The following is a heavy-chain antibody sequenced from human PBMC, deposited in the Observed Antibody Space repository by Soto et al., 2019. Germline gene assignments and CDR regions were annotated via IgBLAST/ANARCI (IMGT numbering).Heavy chain of an antibody. CDR2: IYYSGST. D-gene: IGHD4-17*01. CDR1: GDSISSYY. CDR3: ARAFYGDYDGYNWLDP. Sequence: SETLSLTCTVSGDSISSYYWSWIRQPPGKGLEWIGYIYYSGSTNYNPSLKSRVTISVDTSKNQFSLKLSSVTAADTAVYYCARAFYGDYDGYNWLDPWGQGTLVTVSS. J-gene: IGHJ5*02. V-gene: IGHV4-59*01.